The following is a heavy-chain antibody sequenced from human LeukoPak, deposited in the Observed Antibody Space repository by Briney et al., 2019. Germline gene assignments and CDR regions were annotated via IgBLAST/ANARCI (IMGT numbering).Heavy chain of an antibody. J-gene: IGHJ5*02. CDR1: GYTFTSYG. D-gene: IGHD3-10*01. Sequence: ASVKVSCKASGYTFTSYGISWVRQAPGQGLEWMGWISAYNGNTNYAQKLQGRVTMTTDTSTSTAYMELRSLRSDDTAVYYCARGVTMVRGVISGGFDPWGQGTLVTVSS. CDR3: ARGVTMVRGVISGGFDP. CDR2: ISAYNGNT. V-gene: IGHV1-18*01.